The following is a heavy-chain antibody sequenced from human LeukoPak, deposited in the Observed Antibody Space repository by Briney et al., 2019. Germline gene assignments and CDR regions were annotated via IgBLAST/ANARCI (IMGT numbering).Heavy chain of an antibody. J-gene: IGHJ4*02. CDR3: AKDPSWSGYFDY. V-gene: IGHV3-23*01. CDR2: ISGSGGST. D-gene: IGHD6-13*01. CDR1: GFTFSRYG. Sequence: GGSLRLSCAASGFTFSRYGIHWVRQAPGKGLEWVSAISGSGGSTYYADSVKGRFTISRDNSKNTQYLQMNSLRAEDTAVYYCAKDPSWSGYFDYWGQGTLVTVSS.